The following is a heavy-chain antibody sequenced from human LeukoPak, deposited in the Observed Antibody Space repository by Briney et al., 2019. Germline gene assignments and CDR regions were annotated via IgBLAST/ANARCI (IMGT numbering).Heavy chain of an antibody. CDR2: IYYSGST. CDR1: GGSISSYY. D-gene: IGHD6-6*01. CDR3: ARDLGYSSSGGFDY. Sequence: SETLSLTCTVSGGSISSYYWSWIRQPPGKGLEWIGYIYYSGSTNYSPSLKSRVTISVDTSKNQFSLKLSSVTAADTAVYYCARDLGYSSSGGFDYWGQGTLVTVSS. J-gene: IGHJ4*02. V-gene: IGHV4-59*01.